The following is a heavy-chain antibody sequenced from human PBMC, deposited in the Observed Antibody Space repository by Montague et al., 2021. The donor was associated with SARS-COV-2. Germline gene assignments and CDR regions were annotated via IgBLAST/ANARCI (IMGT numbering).Heavy chain of an antibody. V-gene: IGHV3-73*01. J-gene: IGHJ4*02. Sequence: SLSLSWAASGLTFSGSAMHWVRQASGKGLEWVGRIRSKTNNYATAYAASVKGRFTISRDDSKNTAYLQMNSLKTEDTAVYYCSAEGVGADYWGRGTLVTVSS. CDR1: GLTFSGSA. CDR3: SAEGVGADY. D-gene: IGHD1-26*01. CDR2: IRSKTNNYAT.